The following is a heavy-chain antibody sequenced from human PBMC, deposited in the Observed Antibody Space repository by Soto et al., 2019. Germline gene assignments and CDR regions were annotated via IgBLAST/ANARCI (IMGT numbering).Heavy chain of an antibody. Sequence: SETLSLTCAVSGGSISSSNWWSWVRQPPGKGLEWIGEIYHSGSTNYNPSLKSRVTISVDKSKNQFSLKLSSVTAADTAVYYCARETTHYYDSSGYYPQWGQGTLVTVS. J-gene: IGHJ4*02. CDR1: GGSISSSNW. V-gene: IGHV4-4*02. CDR3: ARETTHYYDSSGYYPQ. CDR2: IYHSGST. D-gene: IGHD3-22*01.